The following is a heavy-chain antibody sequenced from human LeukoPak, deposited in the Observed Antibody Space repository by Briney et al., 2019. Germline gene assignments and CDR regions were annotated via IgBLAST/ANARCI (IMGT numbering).Heavy chain of an antibody. J-gene: IGHJ4*02. V-gene: IGHV4-4*07. Sequence: PSETLSLTCTVSGGSISSYYWSWIRQPAGKGLEWIGRIYTSGSTNYNPSLKSRVTMSVDTSKNQFSLKLSSVTAADTAVYHCARESTYYYGSGRHEFDYWGQGTLVTVSS. D-gene: IGHD3-10*01. CDR2: IYTSGST. CDR3: ARESTYYYGSGRHEFDY. CDR1: GGSISSYY.